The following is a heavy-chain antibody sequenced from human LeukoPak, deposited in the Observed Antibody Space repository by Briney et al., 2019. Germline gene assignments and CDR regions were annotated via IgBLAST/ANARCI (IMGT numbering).Heavy chain of an antibody. CDR1: GFTFDDYA. Sequence: PGRSLRLSCAASGFTFDDYAMHWVRQAPGKGLEWVSGISWSSGSIGYADSVKGRFTISRDNAKNSLYLQMNSLRAEDTALYYCAKSHYYDSSGYYNWFDPWGQGTLVTVSS. V-gene: IGHV3-9*01. CDR2: ISWSSGSI. D-gene: IGHD3-22*01. J-gene: IGHJ5*02. CDR3: AKSHYYDSSGYYNWFDP.